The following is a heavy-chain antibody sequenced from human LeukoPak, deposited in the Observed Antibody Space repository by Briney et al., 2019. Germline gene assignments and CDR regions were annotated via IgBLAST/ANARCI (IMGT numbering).Heavy chain of an antibody. D-gene: IGHD3-3*01. CDR1: GGSFSGYY. J-gene: IGHJ6*02. CDR2: INHSGST. CDR3: ARELRFLEPPYYYYYGMDV. Sequence: SETLSLTCAVYGGSFSGYYWSWIRQPPGKGLEWIGEINHSGSTNYNPSLKSRVTISVDTSKNQFSLKLSSVTAADTAVYYCARELRFLEPPYYYYYGMDVWGQGTTVTVSS. V-gene: IGHV4-34*01.